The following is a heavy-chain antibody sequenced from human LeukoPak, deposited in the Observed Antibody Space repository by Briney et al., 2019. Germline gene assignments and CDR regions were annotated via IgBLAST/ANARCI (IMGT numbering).Heavy chain of an antibody. J-gene: IGHJ4*02. CDR3: ARGSSWFPWDY. CDR1: GYTFTSYD. V-gene: IGHV1-8*03. CDR2: MNPNSGNT. Sequence: ASVKVPCKASGYTFTSYDINWVRQATGQGLEWMGWMNPNSGNTGYAQKFQGRVTITRNTSIRTAYMELSSLRSEDTAVYYCARGSSWFPWDYWGQGTLVTVSS. D-gene: IGHD6-13*01.